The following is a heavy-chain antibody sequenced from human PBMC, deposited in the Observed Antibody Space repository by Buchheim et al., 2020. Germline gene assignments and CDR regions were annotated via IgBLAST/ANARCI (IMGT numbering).Heavy chain of an antibody. D-gene: IGHD2-8*01. Sequence: QVQLQESGPGLVKPSQTLSLTCTVSGGSISSDDYYWSWIRQPPGKGLEWIGYIYYSGSTYYNPSLKSRVTISVDTSKNQLSLKLSSVTAADTAVFYCARVQVNIVLMVYAITAFDIWGQGT. CDR2: IYYSGST. CDR3: ARVQVNIVLMVYAITAFDI. J-gene: IGHJ3*02. CDR1: GGSISSDDYY. V-gene: IGHV4-30-4*01.